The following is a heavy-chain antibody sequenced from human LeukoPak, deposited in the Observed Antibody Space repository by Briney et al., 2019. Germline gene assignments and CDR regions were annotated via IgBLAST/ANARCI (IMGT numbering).Heavy chain of an antibody. CDR2: TYYSGT. Sequence: PSETLSLTCTVSGGSISSYYWSWIRQPPGKGLEWIGYTYYSGTNYNPSLKSRVTISVDTSKNQFSLKLSSVTAADTAVYYCARGLRSFDSSSPFDYWGQGTLVTVSS. J-gene: IGHJ4*02. V-gene: IGHV4-59*01. D-gene: IGHD3-9*01. CDR1: GGSISSYY. CDR3: ARGLRSFDSSSPFDY.